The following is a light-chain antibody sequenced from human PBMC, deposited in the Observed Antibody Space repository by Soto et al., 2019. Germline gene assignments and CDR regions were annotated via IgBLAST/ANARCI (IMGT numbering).Light chain of an antibody. CDR1: QSVSSSY. J-gene: IGKJ4*01. V-gene: IGKV3-20*01. Sequence: EIVLTQSPGTLSLSPGERATLSCRASQSVSSSYLAWYQQKPGQAPSLLIYGASSRSTGIPDRFSGSWSGTDFTLTISRLEPEDFAVYYCQQYGNSPLTFGGGTKVE. CDR2: GAS. CDR3: QQYGNSPLT.